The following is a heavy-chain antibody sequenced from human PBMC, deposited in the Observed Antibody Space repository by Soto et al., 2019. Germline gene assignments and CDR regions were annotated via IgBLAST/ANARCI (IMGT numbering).Heavy chain of an antibody. Sequence: QLQLHESGPGLVKPSETLSLTCTVSGDSIRSSNSHWAWIRQPPGKGLEWIGNIYYSGNTYYSPSLKSRVAISVDTSKNQFSLNLRSVTAADTAVYYCATNKGIIEQELRGWFDPWGQGTLVTVSS. V-gene: IGHV4-39*01. J-gene: IGHJ5*02. CDR1: GDSIRSSNSH. CDR2: IYYSGNT. D-gene: IGHD1-7*01. CDR3: ATNKGIIEQELRGWFDP.